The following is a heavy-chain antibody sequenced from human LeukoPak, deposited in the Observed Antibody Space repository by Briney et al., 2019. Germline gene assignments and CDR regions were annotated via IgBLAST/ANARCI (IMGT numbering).Heavy chain of an antibody. J-gene: IGHJ4*02. D-gene: IGHD3-3*01. CDR3: ARVISLSGYPDY. CDR2: IYYSGST. Sequence: SETLSLTCTVSGGSISSYYCSWIRQPPGKGLEWIGYIYYSGSTNYNPSLKSRVTISVDTSKNQFSLKLSSVTAADTAVYYCARVISLSGYPDYWGQGTLVTVSS. V-gene: IGHV4-59*01. CDR1: GGSISSYY.